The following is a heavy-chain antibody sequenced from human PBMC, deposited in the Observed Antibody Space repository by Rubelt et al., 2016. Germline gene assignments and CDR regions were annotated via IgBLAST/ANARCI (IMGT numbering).Heavy chain of an antibody. CDR1: GFTFSSYG. V-gene: IGHV3-73*01. CDR2: IRSKANSYAT. D-gene: IGHD1-26*01. J-gene: IGHJ6*02. CDR3: TRLNVGGGSYDHYYGMDV. Sequence: GFTFSSYGMHWVRQAPGKGLEWVGRIRSKANSYATAYAASVKGRFTISRDDSKNTAYLQMNSLKTEDTAIYYCTRLNVGGGSYDHYYGMDVWGQGTTVTVSS.